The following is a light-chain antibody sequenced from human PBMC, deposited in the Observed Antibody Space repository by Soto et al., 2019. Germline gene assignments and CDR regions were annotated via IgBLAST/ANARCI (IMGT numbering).Light chain of an antibody. CDR2: DAY. CDR1: QSFRGL. J-gene: IGKJ5*01. Sequence: EAVLTQSPVTLCLSPGERSPLSCRASQSFRGLLAWYQQKPGQAARLLIDDAYNRDTGIPPRGSGSGSGTDFTLTISSLEPEDSAVYYGQQRHMWPITFGQGTRLEIK. V-gene: IGKV3-11*01. CDR3: QQRHMWPIT.